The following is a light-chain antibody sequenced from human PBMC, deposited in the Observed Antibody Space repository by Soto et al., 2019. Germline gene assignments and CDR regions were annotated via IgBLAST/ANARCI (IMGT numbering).Light chain of an antibody. CDR2: KAS. CDR3: QQYNSYRIT. V-gene: IGKV1-5*03. J-gene: IGKJ5*01. Sequence: DIQMTQSPSTLSASVGYRFTITCRASQSISSWLAWYQQKPGKAPKLLIYKASSLESGVPSRFSGSGSGTEFTLTISSLQPDDFATYYCQQYNSYRITFGQGTQLEIK. CDR1: QSISSW.